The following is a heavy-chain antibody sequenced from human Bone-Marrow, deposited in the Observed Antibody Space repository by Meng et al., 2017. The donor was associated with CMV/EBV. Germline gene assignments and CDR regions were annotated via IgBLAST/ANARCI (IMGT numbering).Heavy chain of an antibody. Sequence: GGSLRLSCAASGFAFSTYWMHWVRQAPGKGLVWVSRIDSDGTVTTYGDSVKGRFTVSRDNAQNTMYLQMSSLRAEDTAVYFCGRDIVGHTVDYWGQGTLFTVSS. CDR2: IDSDGTVT. CDR1: GFAFSTYW. J-gene: IGHJ4*02. CDR3: GRDIVGHTVDY. D-gene: IGHD1-26*01. V-gene: IGHV3-74*03.